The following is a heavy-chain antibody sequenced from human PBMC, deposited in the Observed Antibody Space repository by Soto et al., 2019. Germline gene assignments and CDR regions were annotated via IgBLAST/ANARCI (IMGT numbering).Heavy chain of an antibody. CDR3: AKDSRSGGIVVVISAYFDY. V-gene: IGHV3-9*01. Sequence: ESGGGLVQPGRSLRLSCAASGFTFDDYAMHWVRQAPGKGLEWVSGISWNSGSIGYADSVKGRFTISRDNAKNSLYLQMNSLRAEDTALYYCAKDSRSGGIVVVISAYFDYWGQGTLVTVSS. CDR2: ISWNSGSI. J-gene: IGHJ4*02. CDR1: GFTFDDYA. D-gene: IGHD3-22*01.